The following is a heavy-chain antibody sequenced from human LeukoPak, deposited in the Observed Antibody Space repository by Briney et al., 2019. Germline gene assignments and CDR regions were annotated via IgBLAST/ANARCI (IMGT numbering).Heavy chain of an antibody. Sequence: SETLSLTCTVSGGSISSSSYYWGWIRQPPGKGLEWIGSIYYSGSTYYNPSLKSRVTISVDTSKNQFSLKLSSVTAADTAVYYCARAVGSTSSPAFDYWGQGTLVTVSS. D-gene: IGHD2-2*01. CDR2: IYYSGST. V-gene: IGHV4-39*07. CDR1: GGSISSSSYY. CDR3: ARAVGSTSSPAFDY. J-gene: IGHJ4*02.